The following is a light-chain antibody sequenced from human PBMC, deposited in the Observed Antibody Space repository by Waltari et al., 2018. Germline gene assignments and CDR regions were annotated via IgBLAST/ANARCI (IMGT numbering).Light chain of an antibody. CDR2: DVS. J-gene: IGLJ2*01. CDR1: TGDFGRYAF. CDR3: CSYAGSSTYVV. Sequence: QPALTQPASVSGSPGQSITISCTEPTGDFGRYAFFSWYQQHPGKAPKLMIYDVSKRPSGVSNRFSGSKSGNTASLTISGLQAEDEADYYCCSYAGSSTYVVFGGGTKLTVL. V-gene: IGLV2-23*02.